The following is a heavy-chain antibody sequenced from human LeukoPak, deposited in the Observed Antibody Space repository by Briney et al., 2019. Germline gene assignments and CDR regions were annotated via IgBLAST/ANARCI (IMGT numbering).Heavy chain of an antibody. CDR1: GYTFTGYY. J-gene: IGHJ6*02. Sequence: GASVTVSCKASGYTFTGYYMHWVRQAPGQGLEWMGWINPNSGGTNYAQKFQGRVTMTRDTSISTAYMELSRLRSDDTAVYYCAREDERSGEGYYYYGMDVWGQGTTVTVSS. CDR3: AREDERSGEGYYYYGMDV. CDR2: INPNSGGT. D-gene: IGHD6-19*01. V-gene: IGHV1-2*02.